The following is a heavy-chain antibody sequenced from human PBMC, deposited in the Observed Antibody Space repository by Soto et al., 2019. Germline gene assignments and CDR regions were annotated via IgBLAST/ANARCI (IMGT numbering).Heavy chain of an antibody. V-gene: IGHV1-18*01. J-gene: IGHJ5*02. CDR3: ARGGYCSGGSCYVMTANWFDP. Sequence: QVQLVQSGAEVKKPGASVKVSCKASGYTFTSYGISWVRQAPGQGLEWMGWISAYNGNTNYAQKLQGRVTMTTDTSTSTAYMEVRSLRSDDTAVYYCARGGYCSGGSCYVMTANWFDPWGQGTLVTVSS. CDR1: GYTFTSYG. CDR2: ISAYNGNT. D-gene: IGHD2-15*01.